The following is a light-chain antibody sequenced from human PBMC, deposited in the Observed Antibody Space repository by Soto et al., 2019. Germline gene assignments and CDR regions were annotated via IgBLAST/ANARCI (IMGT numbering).Light chain of an antibody. CDR3: QQYNYMPPA. V-gene: IGKV3-15*01. J-gene: IGKJ5*01. CDR1: QSVTGN. CDR2: GPS. Sequence: EIVMTQSPATLSASPGQRAALSCSASQSVTGNLAWYQQTPGQAPRLLIYGPSTRATGIPDRFSGSGFGTEFTLTISSLKSEDVAVYYCQQYNYMPPAFGQGTRLEIK.